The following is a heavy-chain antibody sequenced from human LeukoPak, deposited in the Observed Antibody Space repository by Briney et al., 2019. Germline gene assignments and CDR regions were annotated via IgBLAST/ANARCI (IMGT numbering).Heavy chain of an antibody. CDR1: GDSISSGDYY. CDR3: ARDEGRFDP. Sequence: SETLTLTCTVSGDSISSGDYYWRWIRQPAGKGLEWIGRISSSGSTNYNPSLKSRVTISVDTSKNQFSLRLSSVTAADTAVYYCARDEGRFDPWGQGTLVTVSS. CDR2: ISSSGST. V-gene: IGHV4-61*02. J-gene: IGHJ5*02.